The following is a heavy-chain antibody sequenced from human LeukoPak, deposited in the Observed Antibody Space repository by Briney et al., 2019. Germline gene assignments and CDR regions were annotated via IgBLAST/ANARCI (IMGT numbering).Heavy chain of an antibody. Sequence: GSLRLSCAASGFTFSSYAMHWVRQAPGKGLEWVAVISYDGSNKYYADSVKGRFTISRDNSKNTLYLQMNSLRAEDTAVYYCRNADSKRYFDYWGQGTLVTVSS. D-gene: IGHD4-11*01. CDR2: ISYDGSNK. CDR1: GFTFSSYA. J-gene: IGHJ4*02. V-gene: IGHV3-30*04. CDR3: RNADSKRYFDY.